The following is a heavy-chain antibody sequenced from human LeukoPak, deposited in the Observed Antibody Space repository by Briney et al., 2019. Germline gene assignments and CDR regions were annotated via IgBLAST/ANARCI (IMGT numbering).Heavy chain of an antibody. Sequence: GGSLRLSCAASGFTFSTYAMSWVRQAPGKGLEWVSTIRGSGGSNTYYSDSVQGRFTISRDNSKNTLYLQMNTLRAEDTAVYYCAKSDGYNSKAHLFDYWGQGTLVTVSS. D-gene: IGHD5-24*01. CDR2: IRGSGGSNT. CDR1: GFTFSTYA. J-gene: IGHJ4*02. CDR3: AKSDGYNSKAHLFDY. V-gene: IGHV3-23*01.